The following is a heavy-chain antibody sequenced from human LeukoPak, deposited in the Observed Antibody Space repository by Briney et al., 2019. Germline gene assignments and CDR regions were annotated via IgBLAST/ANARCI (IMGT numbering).Heavy chain of an antibody. Sequence: GGSLRLSCAASGFTFSSYAMSWVRQAPGKGLEWVSAISGSGGSTYYADSVKGRFTISRDNSKNTLYPQMNSLRAEDTAVYYCAKVGDFSGSFYYFDYWGQGTLVTVSS. CDR2: ISGSGGST. V-gene: IGHV3-23*01. CDR3: AKVGDFSGSFYYFDY. D-gene: IGHD1-26*01. J-gene: IGHJ4*02. CDR1: GFTFSSYA.